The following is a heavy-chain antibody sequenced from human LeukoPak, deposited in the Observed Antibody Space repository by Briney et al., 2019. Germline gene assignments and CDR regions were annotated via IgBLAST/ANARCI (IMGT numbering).Heavy chain of an antibody. J-gene: IGHJ4*02. CDR2: IKSKTDGGTT. V-gene: IGHV3-15*01. CDR3: TTDFLGCSSTSCRYYFDY. Sequence: GGSLRLSCAASGXTFSNAWMSWVRQAPGKGLEWVARIKSKTDGGTTDYAAPVKGRFTISRDDSKNTLYLQMNSLKTEDTAVYYCTTDFLGCSSTSCRYYFDYWGQGTLVTVSS. D-gene: IGHD2-2*01. CDR1: GXTFSNAW.